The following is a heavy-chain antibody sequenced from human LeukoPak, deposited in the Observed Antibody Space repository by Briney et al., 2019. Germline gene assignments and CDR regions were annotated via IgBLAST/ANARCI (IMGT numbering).Heavy chain of an antibody. V-gene: IGHV3-48*01. CDR2: ISSSSSAI. D-gene: IGHD6-13*01. J-gene: IGHJ5*02. CDR3: ARDTLIAAPKTGTVTRIGWFDP. CDR1: GFTFSSYG. Sequence: PGGSLRLSCAASGFTFSSYGMNWVRQAPGKGLQWVSYISSSSSAIYYADPVKGRFTISRDNAKNSLYLQMNSLRADDTAVYYCARDTLIAAPKTGTVTRIGWFDPWGQGTLVTVSS.